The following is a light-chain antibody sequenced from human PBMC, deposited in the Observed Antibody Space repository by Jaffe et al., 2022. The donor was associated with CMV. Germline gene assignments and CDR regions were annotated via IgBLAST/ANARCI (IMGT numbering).Light chain of an antibody. CDR1: NSIIGINR. CDR2: ANN. V-gene: IGLV1-51*02. CDR3: GAWDVSLSVWV. J-gene: IGLJ3*02. Sequence: QSMLTQPPSVSAAPGQKVTISCSGHNSIIGINRVSWYQQLPGTVPRLLISANNQRPSGIPDRFSGSKSGTSATLGITGLQTGDEADYYCGAWDVSLSVWVFGGGTKLTVL.